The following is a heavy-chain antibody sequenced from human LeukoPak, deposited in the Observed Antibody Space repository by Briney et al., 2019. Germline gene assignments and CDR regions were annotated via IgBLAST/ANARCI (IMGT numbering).Heavy chain of an antibody. CDR3: ARDNFADHRDFDY. V-gene: IGHV4-39*07. CDR2: IYYSGST. D-gene: IGHD3-16*02. CDR1: GGSISSSSYY. Sequence: SETLSLTCTVSGGSISSSSYYWGWIRQPPGKGLEWIGSIYYSGSTYYNPSLKSRVTISVDTSKNQFSLKLSSVTAADTAVYYCARDNFADHRDFDYWGQGTLVTVSS. J-gene: IGHJ4*02.